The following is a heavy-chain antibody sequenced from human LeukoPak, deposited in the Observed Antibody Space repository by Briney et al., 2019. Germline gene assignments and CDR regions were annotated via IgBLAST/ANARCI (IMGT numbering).Heavy chain of an antibody. J-gene: IGHJ4*02. D-gene: IGHD5-18*01. Sequence: GGSLRLSCTVSGFTVSSNSMSWVRQAPGKGLEWVSFIYSDNTHYSDSVKGRFTISRDNSKNTLYLQMNSLRAEDTAVYYCAKDLLVGGYSYGPLDYWGQGTLVTVSS. CDR3: AKDLLVGGYSYGPLDY. V-gene: IGHV3-53*01. CDR1: GFTVSSNS. CDR2: IYSDNT.